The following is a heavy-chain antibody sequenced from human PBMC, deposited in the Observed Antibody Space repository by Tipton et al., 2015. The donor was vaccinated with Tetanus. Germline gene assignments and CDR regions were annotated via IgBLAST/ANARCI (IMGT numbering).Heavy chain of an antibody. Sequence: TLSLTCTVPGGSISSGGYYWSWIRQHPGKGLEWIGYIYYSGSTYYNPSLKSRVTISVDTSKNQFSLKLSSVTAADTAVYYCARDRGVSRGADYWGQGTLVTVSS. CDR1: GGSISSGGYY. CDR2: IYYSGST. CDR3: ARDRGVSRGADY. J-gene: IGHJ4*02. D-gene: IGHD3-10*01. V-gene: IGHV4-31*03.